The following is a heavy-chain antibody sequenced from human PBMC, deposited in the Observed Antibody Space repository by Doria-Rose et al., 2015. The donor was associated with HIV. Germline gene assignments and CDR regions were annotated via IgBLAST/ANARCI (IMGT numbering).Heavy chain of an antibody. Sequence: QVQLQQSGPGLVKPSQTLSLTCAISGDSVSSSSAAWTWIRQSPSRGLEWLGRTYYRSKWYNDYALSVKSRITINPDTSKNQFSLQLNSVTPEDTAVYFCAREQLWSLYRSTGHFDYWGQGTLVTVSS. V-gene: IGHV6-1*01. CDR1: GDSVSSSSAA. J-gene: IGHJ4*02. D-gene: IGHD6-13*01. CDR2: TYYRSKWYN. CDR3: AREQLWSLYRSTGHFDY.